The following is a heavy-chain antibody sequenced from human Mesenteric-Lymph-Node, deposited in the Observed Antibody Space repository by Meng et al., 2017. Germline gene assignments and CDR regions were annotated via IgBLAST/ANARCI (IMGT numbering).Heavy chain of an antibody. D-gene: IGHD6-13*01. Sequence: SETLSLTCAVSGYSISSGHYWGWIRQSPGKGLEWVASINHSGSTYHNPSLKSRVTISVDTSKNQFSLKLSSVTAADTAVYYCARDVAAAVTKMGWFDPWGQGTLVTVSS. CDR3: ARDVAAAVTKMGWFDP. CDR2: INHSGST. V-gene: IGHV4-38-2*02. CDR1: GYSISSGHY. J-gene: IGHJ5*02.